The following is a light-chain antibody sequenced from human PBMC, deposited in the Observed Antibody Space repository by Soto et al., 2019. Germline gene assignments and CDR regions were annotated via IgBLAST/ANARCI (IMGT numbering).Light chain of an antibody. V-gene: IGKV3-11*01. CDR1: ESVTSF. CDR3: QQRSDWPRT. Sequence: EIVLTQSPATLSLSPGERATLSCRASESVTSFLAWYQQKPGQAPRLLIYDASNRATGISARFSGGGSGTDFTLTISSLEPEDFAVYYCQQRSDWPRTFGQGTKVDIK. CDR2: DAS. J-gene: IGKJ1*01.